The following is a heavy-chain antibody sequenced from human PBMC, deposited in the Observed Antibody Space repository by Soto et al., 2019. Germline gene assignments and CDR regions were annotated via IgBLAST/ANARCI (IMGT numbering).Heavy chain of an antibody. J-gene: IGHJ4*02. CDR3: AKTGQFDS. V-gene: IGHV3-23*01. CDR2: ITSSGTVT. Sequence: EVQLLESGGGLVQPGGSLRLSCAASGFIFTNYAMSWVRQAPGKGLEWVSCITSSGTVTWYADSVKDRFTLSRDNSENTVYLQMNSLQAEDTAVYYCAKTGQFDSWGQGTLVTVSS. CDR1: GFIFTNYA.